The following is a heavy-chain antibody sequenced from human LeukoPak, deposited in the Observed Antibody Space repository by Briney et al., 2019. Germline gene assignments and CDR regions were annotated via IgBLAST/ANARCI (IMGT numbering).Heavy chain of an antibody. CDR1: GGSISSSSYY. Sequence: SETLSLTCTVSGGSISSSSYYWCWIRQPPVKGLEWIGSIYYSGSTYYNPSLKSRVTISVDTAKNQFSLKLSSVTAADTAAYSCATEYSSSWQPHWSDPWGQGTLVTASS. CDR3: ATEYSSSWQPHWSDP. CDR2: IYYSGST. J-gene: IGHJ5*02. D-gene: IGHD6-13*01. V-gene: IGHV4-39*07.